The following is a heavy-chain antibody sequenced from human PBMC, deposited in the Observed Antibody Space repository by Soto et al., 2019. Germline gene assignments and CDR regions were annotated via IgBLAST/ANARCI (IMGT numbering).Heavy chain of an antibody. CDR1: GFTFDDYA. D-gene: IGHD1-1*01. CDR2: ISWNSGSI. Sequence: PGGSLRLSCAASGFTFDDYAMHWVRQAPGKGLEWVSGISWNSGSIGYADSVKGRFTISRDNAKNSLYLQMNSLRAEDTALYYCAKVLNWNDYYFDYWGQGTLVTVSS. V-gene: IGHV3-9*01. CDR3: AKVLNWNDYYFDY. J-gene: IGHJ4*02.